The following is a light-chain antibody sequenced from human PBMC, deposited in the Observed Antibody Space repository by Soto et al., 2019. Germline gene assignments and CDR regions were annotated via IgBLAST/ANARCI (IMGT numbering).Light chain of an antibody. Sequence: PSSLSASVGDRVTMTCRASQGIRDDLAWYQQKPGNAPKRLIYAASSLQSGVPLRFSGSGSGPDFTLTISSLQPEDSATYFCQQLNSYPQTFGQGTRLEV. V-gene: IGKV1-17*01. CDR3: QQLNSYPQT. J-gene: IGKJ5*01. CDR2: AAS. CDR1: QGIRDD.